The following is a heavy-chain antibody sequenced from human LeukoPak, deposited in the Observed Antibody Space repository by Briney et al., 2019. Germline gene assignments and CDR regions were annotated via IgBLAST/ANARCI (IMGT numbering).Heavy chain of an antibody. CDR1: GFTFSNAW. Sequence: GGSLRLSCAASGFTFSNAWMSWVRQAPGKGLEWVGRITSKTDGGTTDYAAPVKGRFTISRDDSKNTLYLQMNSLKTEDTAVYYCTTDAAGDYVVESFDYWGQGTLGTVSS. CDR2: ITSKTDGGTT. V-gene: IGHV3-15*01. D-gene: IGHD4-17*01. CDR3: TTDAAGDYVVESFDY. J-gene: IGHJ4*02.